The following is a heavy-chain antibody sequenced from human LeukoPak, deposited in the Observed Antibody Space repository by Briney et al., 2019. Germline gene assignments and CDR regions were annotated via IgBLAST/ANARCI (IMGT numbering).Heavy chain of an antibody. CDR3: ARYGSIVAAGTFDY. V-gene: IGHV3-7*04. J-gene: IGHJ4*02. Sequence: PGRSLRLSCAASGFTFSNYWMSWVRQAPGKGLEWVGNIKQDGSEKYYVDSVKGRFTISRDNAKNSLYLQMNSLRAEDTAVYYCARYGSIVAAGTFDYWGQGTLVTVSS. CDR1: GFTFSNYW. D-gene: IGHD6-13*01. CDR2: IKQDGSEK.